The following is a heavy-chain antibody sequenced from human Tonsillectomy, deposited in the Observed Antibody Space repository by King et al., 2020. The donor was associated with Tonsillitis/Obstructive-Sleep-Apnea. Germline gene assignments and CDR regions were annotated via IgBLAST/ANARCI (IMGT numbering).Heavy chain of an antibody. CDR1: GGSISTGGYY. D-gene: IGHD3-22*01. Sequence: QLQESGPGLVKPSQTLSLTCTVSGGSISTGGYYWSWIHQHPGKGLEWIGYIYYSGSTYYNPSLKSRVTISVDTSKNQFSLKLSSVTAADTAVYYCARGVDYYDSSGQNNWFDPWGQGTLVTVSS. J-gene: IGHJ5*02. CDR2: IYYSGST. CDR3: ARGVDYYDSSGQNNWFDP. V-gene: IGHV4-31*03.